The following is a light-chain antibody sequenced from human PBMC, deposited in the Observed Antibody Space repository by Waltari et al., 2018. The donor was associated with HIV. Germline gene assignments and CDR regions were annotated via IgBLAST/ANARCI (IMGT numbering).Light chain of an antibody. V-gene: IGLV3-21*02. CDR3: QVWDIFSDHVI. CDR1: NIGGKS. Sequence: SSVLTQPPSMSVAPGQTARHICGGTNIGGKSVHWYQQKPGQAPVLVVYDDSDRPSGIPERFSGSNSGNTAILTISRVEAGDEADYYCQVWDIFSDHVIFGGGTKLTVL. J-gene: IGLJ2*01. CDR2: DDS.